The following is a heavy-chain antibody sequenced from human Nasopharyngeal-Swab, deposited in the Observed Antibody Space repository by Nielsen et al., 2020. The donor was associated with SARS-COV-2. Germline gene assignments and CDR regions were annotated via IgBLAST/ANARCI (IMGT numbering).Heavy chain of an antibody. V-gene: IGHV3-30-3*01. D-gene: IGHD4-17*01. Sequence: GGSLRLSCAASGFTFSSYAMHWVRQAPGKGLEWVAVISYDGSNKYYADSVKGRFTITRDNSKNTLYLQMNSLRAEETAVYYCARGGPDYGDYDGFDPWGQGTLVTVSS. CDR2: ISYDGSNK. CDR1: GFTFSSYA. J-gene: IGHJ5*02. CDR3: ARGGPDYGDYDGFDP.